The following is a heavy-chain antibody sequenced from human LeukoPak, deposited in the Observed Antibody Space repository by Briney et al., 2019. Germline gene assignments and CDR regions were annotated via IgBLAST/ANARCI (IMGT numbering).Heavy chain of an antibody. CDR3: ATDGRSSGWYGFDY. V-gene: IGHV3-21*01. J-gene: IGHJ4*02. CDR2: ITSPVGRI. D-gene: IGHD6-19*01. CDR1: GFTFSSYS. Sequence: GGSLRLSCAASGFTFSSYSMNWVRQAPGKGLEWVSSITSPVGRIYYADSLKGRITISRDNARSTLYLQMNSLRAEDTAVYYCATDGRSSGWYGFDYWGQGILVTVSS.